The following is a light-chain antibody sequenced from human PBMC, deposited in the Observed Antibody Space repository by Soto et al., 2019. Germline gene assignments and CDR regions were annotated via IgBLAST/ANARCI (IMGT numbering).Light chain of an antibody. CDR1: QSVSYY. Sequence: EIVLTQSPGTLSLSPGERATLPCRASQSVSYYLAWYQQKPGQAPRLLIYDASSRAVGIPVRFSGGGSGTDFTLAISRLAPEDFAVYYCHQYGNGAYTFGQGTKVDIK. J-gene: IGKJ2*01. CDR2: DAS. CDR3: HQYGNGAYT. V-gene: IGKV3-20*01.